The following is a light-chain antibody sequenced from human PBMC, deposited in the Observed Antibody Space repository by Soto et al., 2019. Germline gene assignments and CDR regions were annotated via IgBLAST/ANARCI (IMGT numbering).Light chain of an antibody. Sequence: EIVLTQSPATLPLSPGERATLSCRASQNVRFYLAWYQQKPGQTPRLLIYDASKRASGIPARFSGSGSGADFTLPISSLEPEDFAVYYCQQRTNWSWTFGGGTKVEVK. J-gene: IGKJ1*01. CDR2: DAS. CDR1: QNVRFY. CDR3: QQRTNWSWT. V-gene: IGKV3-11*01.